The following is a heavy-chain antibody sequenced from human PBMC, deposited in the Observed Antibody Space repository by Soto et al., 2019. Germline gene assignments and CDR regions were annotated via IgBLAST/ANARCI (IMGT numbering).Heavy chain of an antibody. J-gene: IGHJ6*02. CDR3: ARGFWSGYYDGYYYGMDV. Sequence: PSETLSLTCTVSGGSISSYYWSWIRQPPGKGLEWIGYIYYSGSTNYNPSLKSRVTISVDTSKNQFSLKLSSVTAADTAVYYCARGFWSGYYDGYYYGMDVWGQGTTVTVSS. CDR1: GGSISSYY. V-gene: IGHV4-59*01. D-gene: IGHD3-3*01. CDR2: IYYSGST.